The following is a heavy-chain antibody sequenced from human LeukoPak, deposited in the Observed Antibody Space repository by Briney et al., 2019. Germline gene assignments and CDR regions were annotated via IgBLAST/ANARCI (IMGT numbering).Heavy chain of an antibody. CDR2: INSDGSST. J-gene: IGHJ4*02. D-gene: IGHD3-10*02. V-gene: IGHV3-74*01. Sequence: GGSLRLSCAASGFTFSSYWMHWVRQAPGKGLVWVSRINSDGSSTSYADSVEGRFTISRDNAKNTLYLQMNSLRVEDTAVYYCVRDRYYVPDYWDQGTLVTVSS. CDR3: VRDRYYVPDY. CDR1: GFTFSSYW.